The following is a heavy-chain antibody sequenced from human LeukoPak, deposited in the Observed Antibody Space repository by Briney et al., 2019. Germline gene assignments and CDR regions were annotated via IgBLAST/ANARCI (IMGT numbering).Heavy chain of an antibody. Sequence: GASVTVSCKPSGYTFTDNYIHWVRQAPGQGLEWMGWINPHSGDTISAQNFQGRVTLTRDTSISTAYMELTRLRSDDTALFYCVRGRSVNYYGQDYWGQGTLVTVSS. CDR2: INPHSGDT. D-gene: IGHD3-10*01. CDR3: VRGRSVNYYGQDY. CDR1: GYTFTDNY. V-gene: IGHV1-2*02. J-gene: IGHJ4*02.